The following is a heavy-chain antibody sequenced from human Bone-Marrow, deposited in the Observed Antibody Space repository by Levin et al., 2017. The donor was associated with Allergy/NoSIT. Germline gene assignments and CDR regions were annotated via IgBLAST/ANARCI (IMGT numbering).Heavy chain of an antibody. CDR3: ARGVAGGSDI. V-gene: IGHV4-39*07. J-gene: IGHJ3*02. CDR1: GGSISSSNYY. Sequence: PGGSLRLSCTVSGGSISSSNYYWDWIRQPPGKGLEWIGSIYYSGSTYYNPSLKSRVTISVDKSKSQFSLKLTSVTAADTAVYYCARGVAGGSDIWGRGTMVIVSS. CDR2: IYYSGST. D-gene: IGHD2-8*02.